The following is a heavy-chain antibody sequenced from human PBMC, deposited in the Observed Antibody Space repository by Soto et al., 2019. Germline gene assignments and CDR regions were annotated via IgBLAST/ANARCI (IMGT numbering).Heavy chain of an antibody. J-gene: IGHJ4*02. CDR2: TYYNGNA. D-gene: IGHD3-22*01. CDR3: ARHFVAVVIKGWGY. CDR1: GGSIDRSNYY. Sequence: QLQLQESGPGLVKPSETLSLTCTFSGGSIDRSNYYWDWIRQPPGKGLEGIGTTYYNGNAYYNPSLKSRVTMSVDTSKNQFSLKLISVTAADTAVYYCARHFVAVVIKGWGYWGQGTLVTVSS. V-gene: IGHV4-39*01.